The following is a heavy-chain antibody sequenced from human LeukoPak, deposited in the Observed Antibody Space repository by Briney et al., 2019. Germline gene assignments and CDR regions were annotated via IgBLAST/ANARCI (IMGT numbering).Heavy chain of an antibody. CDR2: IYGGGST. CDR3: ARDDSSSWYWSAFDI. J-gene: IGHJ3*02. D-gene: IGHD6-13*01. CDR1: GFTVSSNY. V-gene: IGHV3-53*05. Sequence: GGSLRLSCAASGFTVSSNYMSWVRQAPGKGLEWASLIYGGGSTYYADSVKGRFTISRDNSKNTLYLQMNSLRAEDTAVYYCARDDSSSWYWSAFDIWGQGTMVTVSS.